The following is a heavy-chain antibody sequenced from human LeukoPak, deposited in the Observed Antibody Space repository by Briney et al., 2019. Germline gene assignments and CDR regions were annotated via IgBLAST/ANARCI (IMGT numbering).Heavy chain of an antibody. CDR1: GGSITTTNF. CDR3: SRESGPYCPFGH. J-gene: IGHJ4*01. CDR2: ISLRGRT. Sequence: SETLSLTCGVSGGSITTTNFWSWVRQPPGGGLEWIGEISLRGRTQHNPSLKSLVNTSKDESKNQLYLSLASVAAADTAVYCCSRESGPYCPFGHWGQGTLVAFTS. D-gene: IGHD1-26*01. V-gene: IGHV4-4*01.